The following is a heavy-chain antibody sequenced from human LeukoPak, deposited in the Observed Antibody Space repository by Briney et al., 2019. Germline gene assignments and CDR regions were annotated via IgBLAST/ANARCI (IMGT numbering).Heavy chain of an antibody. CDR1: GFTFSSYS. D-gene: IGHD3-22*01. CDR2: ISSSSSYI. CDR3: AKDISYDSSGYSVDY. V-gene: IGHV3-21*04. J-gene: IGHJ4*02. Sequence: GGSLRLSCAASGFTFSSYSMNWVRQAPGKGLEWVSSISSSSSYIYYADSVKGRFTISRDNAKDSLYLQMNSLRAEDTALYYCAKDISYDSSGYSVDYWGQGTLVTVSS.